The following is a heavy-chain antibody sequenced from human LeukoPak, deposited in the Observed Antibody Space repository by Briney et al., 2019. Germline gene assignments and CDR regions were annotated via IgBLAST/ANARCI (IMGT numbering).Heavy chain of an antibody. D-gene: IGHD1-26*01. CDR2: ISSSGSTI. CDR1: GFTFGAYN. V-gene: IGHV3-11*04. CDR3: ARDPVEWELLLDY. J-gene: IGHJ4*02. Sequence: GGSRKPSWAASGFTFGAYNMSWFRQAPGKGLEWVSYISSSGSTIYYADSVKGRFTISRDNARNSVYLQMNSLRVEDTAVYYCARDPVEWELLLDYWGQGTLVTVSS.